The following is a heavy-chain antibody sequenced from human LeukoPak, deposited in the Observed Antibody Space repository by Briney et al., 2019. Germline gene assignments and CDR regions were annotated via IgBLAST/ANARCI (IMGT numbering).Heavy chain of an antibody. Sequence: GGSLRLSCAASGFTFSNAWMTWVRQAPGKGLEWVGRIKSKTDGGTTDYAAPVKGRFTISRDDSKNTLYLQMNSLKTEDTAVYYCTTASSMIVVFYAFDIWGQGTMVTVSS. CDR2: IKSKTDGGTT. J-gene: IGHJ3*02. V-gene: IGHV3-15*01. CDR3: TTASSMIVVFYAFDI. D-gene: IGHD3-22*01. CDR1: GFTFSNAW.